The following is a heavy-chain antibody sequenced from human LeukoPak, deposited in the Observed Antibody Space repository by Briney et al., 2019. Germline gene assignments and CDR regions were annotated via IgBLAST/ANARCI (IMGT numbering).Heavy chain of an antibody. CDR2: FDPEDGET. Sequence: ASVKVSCKASGYTFTSYDINWVRQAPGKGLEWMGGFDPEDGETIYAQKFQGRVTMTEDTSTDTAYMELSSLRSEDTAVYYCATYTERGWVGAHDYWGQGTLVTVSS. D-gene: IGHD1-26*01. J-gene: IGHJ4*02. V-gene: IGHV1-24*01. CDR1: GYTFTSYD. CDR3: ATYTERGWVGAHDY.